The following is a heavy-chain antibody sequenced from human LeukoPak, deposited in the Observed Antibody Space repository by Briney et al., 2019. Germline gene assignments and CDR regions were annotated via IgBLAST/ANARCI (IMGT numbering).Heavy chain of an antibody. CDR1: GFTFSSYG. CDR3: AKDLYSYGYPFSTSGIDY. V-gene: IGHV3-30*18. CDR2: ISYDGSNK. Sequence: PGGSLRLSCAASGFTFSSYGMHWVRQAPGKGLEWVAVISYDGSNKYYAGSVKGRFTISRDNSKNTLYLQMNSLRAEDTAVYYCAKDLYSYGYPFSTSGIDYWGQGTLVTVSS. D-gene: IGHD5-18*01. J-gene: IGHJ4*02.